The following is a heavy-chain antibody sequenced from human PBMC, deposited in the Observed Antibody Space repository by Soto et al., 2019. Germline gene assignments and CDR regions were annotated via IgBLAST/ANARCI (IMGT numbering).Heavy chain of an antibody. D-gene: IGHD2-15*01. CDR2: IIPILSIA. J-gene: IGHJ3*02. CDR1: GGTFSSYT. Sequence: SVKVSCKASGGTFSSYTISWVRQAPGQGLEWMGRIIPILSIANYAQKFQGRVTITADKSTSTAYMELSSLRSEDTAVYYCARGYCSGGSCYENAFDIWGPGTMVNVSS. CDR3: ARGYCSGGSCYENAFDI. V-gene: IGHV1-69*02.